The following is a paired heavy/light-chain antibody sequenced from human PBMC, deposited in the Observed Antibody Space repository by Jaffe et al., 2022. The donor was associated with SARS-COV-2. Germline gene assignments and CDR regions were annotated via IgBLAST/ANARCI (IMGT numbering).Heavy chain of an antibody. Sequence: EMQLLESGGGLVQPGGSLRLSCAASGFTFSSYPMTWVRQAPGKGLEWVSGIRDFDSHTNYADSVKGRFTISRDNSKDTLFLDMNSLRAEDTAVYYCAKVTVALTWYFDLWGRGTLVTVSS. CDR3: AKVTVALTWYFDL. J-gene: IGHJ2*01. D-gene: IGHD6-19*01. CDR2: IRDFDSHT. V-gene: IGHV3-23*01. CDR1: GFTFSSYP.
Light chain of an antibody. J-gene: IGLJ3*02. CDR3: QSYDSSVTAWV. V-gene: IGLV1-40*01. Sequence: QSVLTQPPSVSGAPGQRVTISCTGSRSNIGAGYDVHWYRQFPGTAPKLLISVNSKRPSGVPDRFSGSKSGTSASLAITGLQVDDEAEYYCQSYDSSVTAWVFGGGTKLTVL. CDR1: RSNIGAGYD. CDR2: VNS.